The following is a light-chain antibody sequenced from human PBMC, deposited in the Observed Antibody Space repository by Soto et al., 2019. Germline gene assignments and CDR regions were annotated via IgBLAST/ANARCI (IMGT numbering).Light chain of an antibody. J-gene: IGKJ4*01. V-gene: IGKV3-11*01. CDR1: QSISSY. Sequence: EIVLTQSPATLSLSPGERATLSCRASQSISSYLAWYQQKPGQAPRLLIYDASNRATGIPARFSGGGTGKDFTLTISSLEPEDFAVYYCQQRSNWPPTFGGGTKVEIK. CDR2: DAS. CDR3: QQRSNWPPT.